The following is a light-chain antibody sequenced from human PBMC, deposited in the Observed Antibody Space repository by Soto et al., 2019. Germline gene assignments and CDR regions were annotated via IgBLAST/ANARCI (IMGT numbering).Light chain of an antibody. CDR3: HQYDSWT. CDR2: GAS. J-gene: IGKJ1*01. Sequence: DIEMSQSPSSLSASVGDRVTITCRASQSLNRWLAWYQQKPGKAPKLLIYGASSRATGIPDRFSGSGSGTDFTLTISRLEPEDFAVYYCHQYDSWTFGQGTKVDIK. CDR1: QSLNRW. V-gene: IGKV1-5*01.